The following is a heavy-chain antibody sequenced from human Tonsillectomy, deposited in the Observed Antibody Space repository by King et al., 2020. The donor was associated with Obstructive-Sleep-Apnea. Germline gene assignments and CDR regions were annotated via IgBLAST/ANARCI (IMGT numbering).Heavy chain of an antibody. J-gene: IGHJ4*02. CDR3: TRETTVTTFDY. CDR1: GFSFSDYY. CDR2: ISSSGSTI. V-gene: IGHV3-11*01. Sequence: VQLVESGGGLVEPGGSLRLSCAASGFSFSDYYMTWIRQAPGKGLEWVSYISSSGSTIYYADSVKGRFTISRDNVKNSLYLQMNSLRVGDTAVYYCTRETTVTTFDYWGQGTPVTVSS. D-gene: IGHD4-17*01.